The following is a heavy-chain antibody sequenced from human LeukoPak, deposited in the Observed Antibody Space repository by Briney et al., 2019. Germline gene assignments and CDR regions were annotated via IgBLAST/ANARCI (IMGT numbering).Heavy chain of an antibody. D-gene: IGHD1-26*01. V-gene: IGHV3-53*01. J-gene: IGHJ4*02. CDR2: IYSGGST. CDR1: GFTVSSNY. Sequence: GGSLRLSCAASGFTVSSNYMSWVRQAPGKGLEWVSVIYSGGSTYYADSVKGRFTISRDNSKNTLYLQMNSLRAEDTAVYYCARERGADPGVFDYWGQGTLVTVSS. CDR3: ARERGADPGVFDY.